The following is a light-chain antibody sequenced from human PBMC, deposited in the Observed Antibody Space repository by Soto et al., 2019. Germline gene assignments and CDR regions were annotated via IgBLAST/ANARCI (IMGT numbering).Light chain of an antibody. CDR2: LGS. Sequence: IVMTQSPLSLPVTPGEPASISCRSSQNLLHSDGFNYLDWYLQKPGQSPQLLIFLGSYRASGVPDRFSGSGSGTDFALRISRVEAEAVGVYYCMQAIQTRTFGPGTKVDIK. J-gene: IGKJ1*01. CDR3: MQAIQTRT. CDR1: QNLLHSDGFNY. V-gene: IGKV2-28*01.